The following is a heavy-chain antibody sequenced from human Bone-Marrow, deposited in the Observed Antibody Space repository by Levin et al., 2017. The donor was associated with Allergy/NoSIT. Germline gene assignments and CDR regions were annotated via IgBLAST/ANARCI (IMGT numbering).Heavy chain of an antibody. CDR3: GRFERRDGGYVD. V-gene: IGHV3-7*01. CDR1: GFIFSNSW. CDR2: IKQDGSEK. J-gene: IGHJ4*02. Sequence: GESLKISCAASGFIFSNSWMSWVRQAPGKGLEWVANIKQDGSEKYYVDSVKGRFTVSRDNARNSLSLQMDSLRVEDTAVYYCGRFERRDGGYVDWGQGTLVTVSS. D-gene: IGHD5-12*01.